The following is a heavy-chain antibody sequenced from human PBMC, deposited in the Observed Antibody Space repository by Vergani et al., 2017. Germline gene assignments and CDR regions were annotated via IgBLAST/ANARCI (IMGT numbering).Heavy chain of an antibody. CDR3: TRVGEGARVFDY. J-gene: IGHJ4*02. Sequence: EVQLVESGGGLVKPGGSLRLSCAASGFTFSNAWMSWVRQAPGKGLEWVGFIRSKAYGGTTEYAASVKGRFTISRDDSKSIAYLQMNSLKTEDTAVYYCTRVGEGARVFDYWGQGTLVTVSS. CDR2: IRSKAYGGTT. CDR1: GFTFSNAW. D-gene: IGHD1-26*01. V-gene: IGHV3-49*04.